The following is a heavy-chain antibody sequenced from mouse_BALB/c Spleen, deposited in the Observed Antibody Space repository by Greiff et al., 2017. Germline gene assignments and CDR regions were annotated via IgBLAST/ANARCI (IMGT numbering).Heavy chain of an antibody. V-gene: IGHV5-17*02. J-gene: IGHJ4*01. Sequence: EVKLMESGGGLVKPGGSLKLSCAASGFTFSSFGMHWVRQAPEKGLEWVAYISSGSSTIYYADTVKGRFTISRDNPKNTLFLQMTSLRSEDTAMYYCARGGRDYAMDYWGQGTSVTVSS. CDR1: GFTFSSFG. CDR3: ARGGRDYAMDY. CDR2: ISSGSSTI.